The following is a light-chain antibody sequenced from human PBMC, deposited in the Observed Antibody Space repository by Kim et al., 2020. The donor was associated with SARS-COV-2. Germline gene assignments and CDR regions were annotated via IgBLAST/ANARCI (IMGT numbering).Light chain of an antibody. V-gene: IGKV3-20*01. J-gene: IGKJ2*01. CDR2: DAS. CDR3: QQYGSSPPFT. Sequence: SSEAKANPSSSASQSLTSNHLASCQQKGRQPPRLLFYDASTRATGIPDRFSASGSRTDFTLTINILEPEDFAVYYCQQYGSSPPFTFGQGTNLAIK. CDR1: QSLTSNH.